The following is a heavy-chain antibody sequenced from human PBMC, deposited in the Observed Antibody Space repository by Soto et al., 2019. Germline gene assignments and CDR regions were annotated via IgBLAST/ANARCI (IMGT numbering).Heavy chain of an antibody. CDR1: GFTFSSYS. Sequence: EVQLVESGGGLVQPGGSLRLSCAASGFTFSSYSMNWVRQAPGKGLEWVSYISSSGSTIYYADSVKGRFTISRDNAKNSLYLQMNSLRAEDTAEYYCARDPDSSGWYNWFDPWGQGTLVTVSS. J-gene: IGHJ5*02. V-gene: IGHV3-48*01. CDR2: ISSSGSTI. D-gene: IGHD6-19*01. CDR3: ARDPDSSGWYNWFDP.